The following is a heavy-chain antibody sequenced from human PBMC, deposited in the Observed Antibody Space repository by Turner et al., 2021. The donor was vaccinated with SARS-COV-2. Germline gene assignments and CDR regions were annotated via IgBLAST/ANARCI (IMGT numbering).Heavy chain of an antibody. J-gene: IGHJ4*02. V-gene: IGHV3-21*01. D-gene: IGHD3-22*01. CDR1: GFTFSSYS. CDR3: VRDKDSSDYYY. CDR2: ITSNDT. Sequence: EVQLVESGGGLVKPGGSLRLSCAASGFTFSSYSMNWVRQGPGEGLEWVSSITSNDTYYADSVKGRFTISRDNAKNSLYLQMNSLRAEDTAVYYCVRDKDSSDYYYWGQGTLVTVSS.